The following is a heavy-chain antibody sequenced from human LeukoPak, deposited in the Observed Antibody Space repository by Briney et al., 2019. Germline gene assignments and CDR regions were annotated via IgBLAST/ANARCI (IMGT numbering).Heavy chain of an antibody. D-gene: IGHD2-2*01. Sequence: GGSLILSCAASGFTFSSYSMNWVRQAPGKGLEWVSYISSSSSTIYYADSVKGRFTISRDNAKNSVFLQMNSLRAEDTALYYCARIGHNLYQTLDSWGHGTLITVSS. CDR1: GFTFSSYS. CDR3: ARIGHNLYQTLDS. V-gene: IGHV3-48*04. J-gene: IGHJ5*01. CDR2: ISSSSSTI.